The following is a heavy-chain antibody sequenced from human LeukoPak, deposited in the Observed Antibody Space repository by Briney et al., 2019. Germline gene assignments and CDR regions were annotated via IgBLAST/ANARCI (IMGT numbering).Heavy chain of an antibody. J-gene: IGHJ4*02. CDR3: LVWFGELDYFDY. CDR2: IRSKANSYAT. Sequence: PGGSLRLSCAASGFTFSSYAMSWVRQAPGKGLEWVGRIRSKANSYATAYAASVKGRFTISRDDSKNTAYLQMNSLKTEDTAVYYCLVWFGELDYFDYWGQGTLVTVSS. CDR1: GFTFSSYA. V-gene: IGHV3-73*01. D-gene: IGHD3-10*01.